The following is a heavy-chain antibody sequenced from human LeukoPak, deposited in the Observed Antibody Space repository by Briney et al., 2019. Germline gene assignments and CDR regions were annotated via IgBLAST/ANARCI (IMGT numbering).Heavy chain of an antibody. CDR3: ANGGYTSSWYVVDY. CDR1: GFTFSSYA. Sequence: GGSLRLSCAASGFTFSSYAMHWVRQAPGKGLEWVALISYDGSTEYYADSVKGRFTVSRDNSKNTLYLQMSSLRPEDTAVYYCANGGYTSSWYVVDYWGQGTLVTVSS. D-gene: IGHD6-13*01. CDR2: ISYDGSTE. V-gene: IGHV3-30*18. J-gene: IGHJ4*02.